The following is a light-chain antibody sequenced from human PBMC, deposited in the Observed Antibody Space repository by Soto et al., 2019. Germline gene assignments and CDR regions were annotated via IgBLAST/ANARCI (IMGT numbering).Light chain of an antibody. CDR1: QSVSSTY. Sequence: EIGLTQSPGTLSLSPGERATLSCRASQSVSSTYLAWYQQKPGQAPRLLIYGASTRGTGIPDRLSGSGSGTDFTLTISRLEPEDFAVYFCQQYGSSPRTFGQGTKVDIK. CDR2: GAS. CDR3: QQYGSSPRT. V-gene: IGKV3-20*01. J-gene: IGKJ1*01.